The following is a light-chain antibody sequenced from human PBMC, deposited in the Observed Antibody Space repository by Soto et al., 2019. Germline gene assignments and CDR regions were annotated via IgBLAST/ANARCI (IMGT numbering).Light chain of an antibody. CDR1: SSNIGAGYD. Sequence: QSVLTQPPSLSGAPGQRVIISCTGSSSNIGAGYDVHWYQQLPGAAPQLLIFDNNYRPSGVPDRFSGSKSGTSAYLAITGLQSEDEAHDYCQSCDSSLTDSRVFGGGTKLTVL. CDR2: DNN. CDR3: QSCDSSLTDSRV. J-gene: IGLJ3*02. V-gene: IGLV1-40*01.